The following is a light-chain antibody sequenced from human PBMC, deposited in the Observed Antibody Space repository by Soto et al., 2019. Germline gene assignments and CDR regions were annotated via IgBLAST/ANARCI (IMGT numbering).Light chain of an antibody. J-gene: IGKJ2*01. V-gene: IGKV3-20*01. CDR2: GAS. CDR3: QQYVTSPYT. CDR1: QSISNNY. Sequence: DIVLTQSPGTLSLSPGEAATLSCRASQSISNNYLAWYQRQPGQAPRLVIHGASSRATDIPDRFSGSGSGTDFTLTSSRLEPEDFAVYYCQQYVTSPYTLGQGTKLEI.